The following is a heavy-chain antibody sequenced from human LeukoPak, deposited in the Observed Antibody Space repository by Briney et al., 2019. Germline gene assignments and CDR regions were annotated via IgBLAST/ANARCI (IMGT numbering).Heavy chain of an antibody. D-gene: IGHD3-22*01. CDR3: ARDSDYYDSSGYYYLRRFDY. J-gene: IGHJ4*02. Sequence: GGSLRLSCAASGFTFSSYSMNWVRQAPGKGLEWVSSISSSSSYIYYADSVKGRFTISRDNAKNSLYLQMNSLRAEDTAVDYCARDSDYYDSSGYYYLRRFDYWGQGTLVTVSS. CDR1: GFTFSSYS. V-gene: IGHV3-21*01. CDR2: ISSSSSYI.